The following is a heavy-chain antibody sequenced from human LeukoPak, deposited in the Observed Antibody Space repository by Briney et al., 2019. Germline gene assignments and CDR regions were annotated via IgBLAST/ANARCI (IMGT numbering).Heavy chain of an antibody. CDR3: ARGYYDSSGYPRAEYFQH. Sequence: GASVKVSCKASGYTFTSYAMHWVRQAPGQRLEWMGWINAGNGNTKYSQKFQGRVTITRDTSASTAYMELSSLRSEDTAVYYCARGYYDSSGYPRAEYFQHWGQGTLVTVSS. CDR2: INAGNGNT. J-gene: IGHJ1*01. D-gene: IGHD3-22*01. CDR1: GYTFTSYA. V-gene: IGHV1-3*01.